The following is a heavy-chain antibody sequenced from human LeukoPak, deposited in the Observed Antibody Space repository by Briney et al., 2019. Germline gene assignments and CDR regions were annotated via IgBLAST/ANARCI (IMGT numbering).Heavy chain of an antibody. CDR2: IYSSGST. Sequence: SETLSLTCTVSGGSISSGSYYWSWIRQPAGKGLEWIGRIYSSGSTNYNPSLKSRVTISLDTSKNQFSLKLSSVTAADTAVYYCARHFFTRAEISPPSPEVDAFDIWGQGTMVTVSS. D-gene: IGHD3-3*02. CDR3: ARHFFTRAEISPPSPEVDAFDI. J-gene: IGHJ3*02. CDR1: GGSISSGSYY. V-gene: IGHV4-61*02.